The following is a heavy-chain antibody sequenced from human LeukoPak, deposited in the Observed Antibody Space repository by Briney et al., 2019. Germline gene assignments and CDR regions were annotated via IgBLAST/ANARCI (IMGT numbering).Heavy chain of an antibody. CDR2: ISGRGDTT. CDR3: AKQGYSSSWYYLDF. Sequence: GGSLRLSCAASGFTFSDYSMRCVRQALGKGLGWVSGISGRGDTTYYAPSVKGRFTMSRDNSKSTVYLEMNSLTAEDTAVYSCAKQGYSSSWYYLDFWGQGTLVTVSS. V-gene: IGHV3-23*01. D-gene: IGHD6-13*01. J-gene: IGHJ4*02. CDR1: GFTFSDYS.